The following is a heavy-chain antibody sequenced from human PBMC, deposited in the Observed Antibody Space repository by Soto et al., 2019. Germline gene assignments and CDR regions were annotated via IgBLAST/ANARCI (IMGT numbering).Heavy chain of an antibody. Sequence: SETLSLTCSVSGDSISNLDYFWAWIRQPPGQALEYIGYIYKSTTTYYNPSFESRVAISLDTSKSQFSLTVTSVTAADTAVYFCARGRYCLTGRCFPNWFDSWGQGTLVTVSS. CDR1: GDSISNLDYF. V-gene: IGHV4-30-4*01. CDR3: ARGRYCLTGRCFPNWFDS. J-gene: IGHJ5*01. CDR2: IYKSTTT. D-gene: IGHD2-15*01.